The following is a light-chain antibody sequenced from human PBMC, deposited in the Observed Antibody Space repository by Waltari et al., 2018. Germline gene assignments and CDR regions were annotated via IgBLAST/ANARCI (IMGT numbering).Light chain of an antibody. CDR2: DAS. J-gene: IGKJ1*01. CDR1: QSVSRT. Sequence: EIVLTQSPGTLSLSPGDRATLSCRASQSVSRTLAWYQQKPGQAPRLLIYDASSRATGIPDRFSGSGSGTDSSLTISRLEPEDFAVYYCQKYGTLPATFGQGTKVEIK. CDR3: QKYGTLPAT. V-gene: IGKV3-20*01.